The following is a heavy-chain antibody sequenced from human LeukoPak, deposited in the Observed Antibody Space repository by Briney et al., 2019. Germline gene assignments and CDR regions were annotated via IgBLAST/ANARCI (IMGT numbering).Heavy chain of an antibody. V-gene: IGHV3-23*01. CDR2: ISGSGGST. Sequence: PGGSLRLSCAASGFTFSSYAMSWVRQAPGKGLEWVSAISGSGGSTYYADSVKGRFTISRDNSKNTLYLQMNSLRAEDTAVYYCAKNMYYDFWSGYSRIDPWGQGTLVTVPS. CDR1: GFTFSSYA. D-gene: IGHD3-3*01. J-gene: IGHJ5*02. CDR3: AKNMYYDFWSGYSRIDP.